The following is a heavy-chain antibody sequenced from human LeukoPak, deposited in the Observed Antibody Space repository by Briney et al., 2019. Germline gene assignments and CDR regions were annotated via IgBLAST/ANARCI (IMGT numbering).Heavy chain of an antibody. Sequence: GGSLSLSCAASGFTVSSNYMSWVRQAPGKGLEWVSVIYSGGSTYYADSVKGRFTISRDNSKNTLYLQMNSLRAEDTAVYYCARDIYVTDAFDIWGQGTMVTVSS. J-gene: IGHJ3*02. CDR3: ARDIYVTDAFDI. V-gene: IGHV3-53*01. CDR1: GFTVSSNY. D-gene: IGHD3-10*02. CDR2: IYSGGST.